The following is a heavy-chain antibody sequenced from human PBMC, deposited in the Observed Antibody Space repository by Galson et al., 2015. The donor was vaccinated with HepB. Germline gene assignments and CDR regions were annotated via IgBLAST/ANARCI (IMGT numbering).Heavy chain of an antibody. CDR1: GYTFTSYA. Sequence: SVKVSCKASGYTFTSYAMHWVRQAPGQRLEWMGWINAGNGNTKYSQKFQGRVTITRDTSASTAYMELSSLRSEDTAVYYCARHNGGTYCGGDCFIGGNAFDIWGQGTMVTVSS. CDR2: INAGNGNT. J-gene: IGHJ3*02. D-gene: IGHD2-21*01. CDR3: ARHNGGTYCGGDCFIGGNAFDI. V-gene: IGHV1-3*01.